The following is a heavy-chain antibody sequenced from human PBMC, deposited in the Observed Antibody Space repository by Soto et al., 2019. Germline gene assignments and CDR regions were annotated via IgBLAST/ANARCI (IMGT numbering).Heavy chain of an antibody. V-gene: IGHV4-34*01. CDR3: ARGQKVNGDYGSRAFDI. D-gene: IGHD4-17*01. CDR2: INHSGST. Sequence: SETLSLTCAVYGGSFSGYYWSWIRQPPGKGLEWIGEINHSGSTNYNPSLKSRVTISVDTSKNQFSLKLSSVTAADTAVYYCARGQKVNGDYGSRAFDIWGQGTMVTVSS. J-gene: IGHJ3*02. CDR1: GGSFSGYY.